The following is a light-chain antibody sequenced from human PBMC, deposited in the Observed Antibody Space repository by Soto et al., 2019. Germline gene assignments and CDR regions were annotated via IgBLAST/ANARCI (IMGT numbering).Light chain of an antibody. Sequence: EMVLTQSPGTLSLSPGERATLSCRASQSVSSSYLACYQQKPGQAPRLLIYGASSRATGIPDRFSGSGSGTDFTLTISRLEPEDFAVYYCQQYGSSSITFGQGTRLEIK. CDR3: QQYGSSSIT. CDR1: QSVSSSY. J-gene: IGKJ5*01. CDR2: GAS. V-gene: IGKV3-20*01.